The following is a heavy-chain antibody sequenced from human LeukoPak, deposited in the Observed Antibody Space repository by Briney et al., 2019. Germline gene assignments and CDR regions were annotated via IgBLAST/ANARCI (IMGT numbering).Heavy chain of an antibody. CDR3: ARDREDIVVVPAAKGGYYYYYMDV. CDR2: ISSSSSYI. J-gene: IGHJ6*03. D-gene: IGHD2-2*01. V-gene: IGHV3-21*01. CDR1: GFTFSSYS. Sequence: GGSLRLSCAASGFTFSSYSMNWVRQAPGKGLEWVSSISSSSSYIYYADSVKGRFTISRDNAKNSLYLQMNSLRAEDTAVYYCARDREDIVVVPAAKGGYYYYYMDVWGKGTTVTVSS.